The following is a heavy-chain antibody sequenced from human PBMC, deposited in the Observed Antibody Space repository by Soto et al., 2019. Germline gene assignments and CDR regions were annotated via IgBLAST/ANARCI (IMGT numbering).Heavy chain of an antibody. J-gene: IGHJ4*02. D-gene: IGHD2-15*01. Sequence: SETLYLTCTVSGGSIANNNYFWGWVRQPPGKGLEWIGSAAYSGGTYKNPSLKSRVTVSVDTSKNQFSLKLTSVTAADTAVYYCAKVVVGATSHSDFDSWGQGTLVTVSS. V-gene: IGHV4-39*01. CDR3: AKVVVGATSHSDFDS. CDR1: GGSIANNNYF. CDR2: AAYSGGT.